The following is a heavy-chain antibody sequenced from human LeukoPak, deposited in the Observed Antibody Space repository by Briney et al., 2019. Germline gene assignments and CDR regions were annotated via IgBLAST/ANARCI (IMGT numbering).Heavy chain of an antibody. CDR2: IYPGDSDT. D-gene: IGHD3-22*01. J-gene: IGHJ4*02. Sequence: SGESLKISCKGSGYSFTSYWIGWVRKLPGKGLEWMGIIYPGDSDTRYSPSFQGQVTISADKSISTAYLQWSSLKASDSAMFYCARLADSSGYYLDYWGQGTLVTVSS. CDR1: GYSFTSYW. V-gene: IGHV5-51*01. CDR3: ARLADSSGYYLDY.